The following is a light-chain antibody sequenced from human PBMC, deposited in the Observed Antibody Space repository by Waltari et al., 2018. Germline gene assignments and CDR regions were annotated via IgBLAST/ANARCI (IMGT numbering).Light chain of an antibody. J-gene: IGKJ1*01. CDR3: QQYDSRRT. V-gene: IGKV4-1*01. Sequence: IVMTQSPDSLAVSLGERATINCKSSQSILYNSNDKKYLAWYQQKPGQPPKMLIYLASTRESGVPDRFSGSGYGTDFTLTISGRQAGDVAVYYCQQYDSRRTFGQGTKVEI. CDR2: LAS. CDR1: QSILYNSNDKKY.